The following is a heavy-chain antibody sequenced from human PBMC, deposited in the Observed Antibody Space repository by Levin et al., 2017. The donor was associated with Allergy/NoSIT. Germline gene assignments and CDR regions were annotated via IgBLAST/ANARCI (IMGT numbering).Heavy chain of an antibody. CDR3: AKDLNYDYVWGSYRYTMGIDY. Sequence: GGSLRLSCAASGFTFSSYAMSWVRQAPGKGLEWVSATSGSGGSTYYADSVKGRFTISRDNSKNTLYLQMNSLRAEDTAVYYCAKDLNYDYVWGSYRYTMGIDYWGQGTLVTVSS. J-gene: IGHJ4*02. CDR1: GFTFSSYA. V-gene: IGHV3-23*01. CDR2: TSGSGGST. D-gene: IGHD3-16*02.